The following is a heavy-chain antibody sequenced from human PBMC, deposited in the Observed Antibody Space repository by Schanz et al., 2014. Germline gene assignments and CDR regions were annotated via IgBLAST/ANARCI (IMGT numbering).Heavy chain of an antibody. Sequence: DVQLVDSGGGLVQPGGSLRLSCAASGFTVSNSYIHWVRQAPGKGLEWVSTIASGGSHTFYADSVTGRFTISGDNSKNTLCLQMNSLRVEDTAIYYCAKIWKAHHLTGRPGWSDGMDVWGQGTTV. D-gene: IGHD3-3*01. CDR2: IASGGSHT. J-gene: IGHJ6*02. CDR1: GFTVSNSY. CDR3: AKIWKAHHLTGRPGWSDGMDV. V-gene: IGHV3-53*01.